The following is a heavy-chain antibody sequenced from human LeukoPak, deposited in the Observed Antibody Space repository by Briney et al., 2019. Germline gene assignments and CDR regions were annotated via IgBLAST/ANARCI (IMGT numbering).Heavy chain of an antibody. J-gene: IGHJ4*02. D-gene: IGHD2-15*01. CDR2: INHSGST. CDR3: ARESLGVYCSGGSCYDY. CDR1: GGSFSGYY. V-gene: IGHV4-34*01. Sequence: PSETLSLTCAVYGGSFSGYYWSWIRQPPGKGLEWIGEINHSGSTNYNPSLKSRVTISVDTSKNQFSLKLSSVTAADTAVYYCARESLGVYCSGGSCYDYWGQGTLVTVSS.